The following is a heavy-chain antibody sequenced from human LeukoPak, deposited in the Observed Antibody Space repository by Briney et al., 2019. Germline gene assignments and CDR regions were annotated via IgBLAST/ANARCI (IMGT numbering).Heavy chain of an antibody. CDR1: GGTFSSYA. V-gene: IGHV1-69*04. CDR2: IIPILGIA. J-gene: IGHJ4*02. Sequence: GASVKVSCKASGGTFSSYAISWVRQAPGQGLEWMGRIIPILGIANYAQKFQGRVPITADKPTSTAYMELSSLRSEDTAVYYCASEETGSYFDYWGQGTLVTVSS. CDR3: ASEETGSYFDY. D-gene: IGHD3-10*01.